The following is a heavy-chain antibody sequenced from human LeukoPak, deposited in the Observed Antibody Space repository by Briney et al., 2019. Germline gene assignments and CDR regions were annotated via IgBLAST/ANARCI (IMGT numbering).Heavy chain of an antibody. J-gene: IGHJ4*02. Sequence: PGGSLRLSYAASGFTFSSYAMSWVRQAPGKGLEWVSAISGSGGSTYYADSVKGRFTISRDNSKNTLYLQMNSLRAEDTAVYYCARPYCSSTSCYQYDFWSGYYYWGQGTLVTVSS. CDR2: ISGSGGST. CDR1: GFTFSSYA. CDR3: ARPYCSSTSCYQYDFWSGYYY. V-gene: IGHV3-23*01. D-gene: IGHD2-2*01.